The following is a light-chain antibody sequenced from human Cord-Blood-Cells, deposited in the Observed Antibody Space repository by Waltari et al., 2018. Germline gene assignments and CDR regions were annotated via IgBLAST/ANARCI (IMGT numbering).Light chain of an antibody. CDR2: WAS. V-gene: IGKV4-1*01. CDR1: QSVLYSSNNKNC. J-gene: IGKJ2*01. CDR3: QQYNSTPYT. Sequence: DIVMTQFPDSLAVSLGERADLNCKSSQSVLYSSNNKNCLAWYQQKPGQPPKLLIYWASTRESGVPDRFSGSGSGTDVTLTISSLQAEDVAVYYCQQYNSTPYTFGQGTKLEIK.